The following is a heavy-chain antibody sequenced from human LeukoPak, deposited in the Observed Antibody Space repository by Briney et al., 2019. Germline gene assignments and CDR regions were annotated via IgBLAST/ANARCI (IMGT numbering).Heavy chain of an antibody. CDR3: ARGAVGDAKPRYYYYGMDV. CDR1: GGSFSGYY. D-gene: IGHD5-24*01. CDR2: INHSGST. Sequence: SETLSLTCAVYGGSFSGYYWSWIRQPPGKGLEWIGEINHSGSTNYNPSLKSRVTISVDTSKNQFSLKLSSVTAADTAVYYCARGAVGDAKPRYYYYGMDVWGQGTTVTVSS. V-gene: IGHV4-34*01. J-gene: IGHJ6*02.